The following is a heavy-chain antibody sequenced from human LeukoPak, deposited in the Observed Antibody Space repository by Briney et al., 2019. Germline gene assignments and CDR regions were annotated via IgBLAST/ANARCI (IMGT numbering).Heavy chain of an antibody. D-gene: IGHD3-22*01. V-gene: IGHV4-39*01. CDR3: ARRVFYYDSSGNFDY. Sequence: TSETLSLTCTVSGGSISSSSYYGGWIRQPPGKGLEWIGSIYYGGSTYYNPSLKSRVTISVDTSKNQFSLKLSSVTAADTAVYYCARRVFYYDSSGNFDYWGQGTLVTVSS. J-gene: IGHJ4*02. CDR2: IYYGGST. CDR1: GGSISSSSYY.